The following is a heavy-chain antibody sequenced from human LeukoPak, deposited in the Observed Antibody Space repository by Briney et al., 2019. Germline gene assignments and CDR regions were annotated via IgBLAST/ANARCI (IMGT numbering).Heavy chain of an antibody. Sequence: GGSLRLSCAASGFTFSLFSMNWVRQAPGKGLEWVSSITSTSGYTYYADSMKCRFTVSRDNAKNSLYLQMNSLKAEDTAVYYCARGSYGDFRNDYWGQGTLVTVSS. CDR2: ITSTSGYT. V-gene: IGHV3-21*01. CDR3: ARGSYGDFRNDY. J-gene: IGHJ4*02. CDR1: GFTFSLFS. D-gene: IGHD4-17*01.